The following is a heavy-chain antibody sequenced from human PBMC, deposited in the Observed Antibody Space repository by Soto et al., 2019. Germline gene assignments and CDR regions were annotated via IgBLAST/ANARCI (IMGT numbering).Heavy chain of an antibody. J-gene: IGHJ4*02. CDR2: INPNRGGT. CDR3: ARVRYCSGGSCYQLFDY. Sequence: QVQLVQSGAEVKKPGASVKVSCKASGYTFTVYFMHWVRQVPGQGFEWMGWINPNRGGTNYTQKFQGRVTMTSDTSINTAYIELSSLRSDDTAVYYCARVRYCSGGSCYQLFDYWGQGTLVTVSS. CDR1: GYTFTVYF. V-gene: IGHV1-2*02. D-gene: IGHD2-15*01.